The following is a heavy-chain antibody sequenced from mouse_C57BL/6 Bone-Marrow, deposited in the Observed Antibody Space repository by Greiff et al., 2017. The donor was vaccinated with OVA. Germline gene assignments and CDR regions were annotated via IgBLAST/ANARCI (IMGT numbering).Heavy chain of an antibody. J-gene: IGHJ1*03. CDR2: IFPGSGST. CDR1: GYTFTGYW. CDR3: ARGWDGWYFDV. Sequence: QVQLQQSGAELMKPGASVKLSCKASGYTFTGYWIEWVKQRPGHGLEWIGEIFPGSGSTHYNEKFKGKATFTADTSSNTAYMPLSSLTTEDSAIYYCARGWDGWYFDVWGTGTTVTVSS. V-gene: IGHV1-9*01. D-gene: IGHD4-1*01.